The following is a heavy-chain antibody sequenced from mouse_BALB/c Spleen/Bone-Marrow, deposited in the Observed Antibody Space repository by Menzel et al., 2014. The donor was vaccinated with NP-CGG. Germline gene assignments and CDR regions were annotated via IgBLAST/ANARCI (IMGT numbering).Heavy chain of an antibody. Sequence: EVQRVESGGGLVQPGGSLKLSCTASGFTFSSYGLSWVRQTPDKRLELVATINRNGGTNSYPDSVKGRFTISRDNAKNALYLRMSSLKSEDTALYYCARGVDDYSWFAYWGQGTLVTVSA. D-gene: IGHD2-3*01. CDR2: INRNGGTN. V-gene: IGHV5-6-3*01. J-gene: IGHJ3*01. CDR3: ARGVDDYSWFAY. CDR1: GFTFSSYG.